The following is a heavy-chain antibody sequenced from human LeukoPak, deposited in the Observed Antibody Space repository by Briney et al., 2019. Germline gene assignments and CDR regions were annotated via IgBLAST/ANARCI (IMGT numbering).Heavy chain of an antibody. CDR3: ARDDGDYYDSRKPLGY. J-gene: IGHJ4*02. Sequence: GGSLRLSYAASGFTFDDYGMSWVRQAPGKGLEWVSGINWNGGSTGYADSVKGRFTISRDNAKNSLYLQMNSLRAEDTALYYRARDDGDYYDSRKPLGYWGQGTLVTVSS. CDR2: INWNGGST. D-gene: IGHD3-22*01. V-gene: IGHV3-20*03. CDR1: GFTFDDYG.